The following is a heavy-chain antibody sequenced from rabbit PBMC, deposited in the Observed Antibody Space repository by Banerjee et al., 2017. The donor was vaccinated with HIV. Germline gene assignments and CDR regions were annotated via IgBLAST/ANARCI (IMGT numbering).Heavy chain of an antibody. Sequence: QEQLVESGGDLVKPEASLTLTCTASGFSFTNKYEMGWVRQAPGKVLEWIACIYTGDGGTYYASWAKGRFTISKTSSTTVTLQMTSLTAADTATYFCARGVTNTGYYTFWGPGTLVTVS. CDR3: ARGVTNTGYYTF. J-gene: IGHJ3*01. CDR2: IYTGDGGT. V-gene: IGHV1S45*01. CDR1: GFSFTNKYE. D-gene: IGHD1-1*01.